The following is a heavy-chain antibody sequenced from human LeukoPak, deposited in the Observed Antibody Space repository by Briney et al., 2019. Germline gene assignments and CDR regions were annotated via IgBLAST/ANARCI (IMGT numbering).Heavy chain of an antibody. D-gene: IGHD1-7*01. CDR2: IYPGDSDT. Sequence: GEALKISCKASGYTFDTYWIGWVRQTPGKGLEWMGIIYPGDSDTRYSPSFQGQVTISVDKSISTAYLQWSSLKASDTAMYYCARPPRGGTSKFDYWGQGTLISVSS. J-gene: IGHJ4*02. V-gene: IGHV5-51*01. CDR3: ARPPRGGTSKFDY. CDR1: GYTFDTYW.